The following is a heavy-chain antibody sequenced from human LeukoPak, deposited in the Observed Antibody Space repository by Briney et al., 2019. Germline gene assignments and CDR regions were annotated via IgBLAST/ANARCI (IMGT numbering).Heavy chain of an antibody. CDR2: IYYSGST. Sequence: TLSLTCTVSGGSISSGDYYWSWIRQPPGKGLEWIGYIYYSGSTYYNPSLKSRVTISVDTSKNQFSLKLSPVTAADTAVYYCARDQASTGSGWSDWGQGTLVTVSS. CDR1: GGSISSGDYY. J-gene: IGHJ4*02. V-gene: IGHV4-30-4*01. D-gene: IGHD6-19*01. CDR3: ARDQASTGSGWSD.